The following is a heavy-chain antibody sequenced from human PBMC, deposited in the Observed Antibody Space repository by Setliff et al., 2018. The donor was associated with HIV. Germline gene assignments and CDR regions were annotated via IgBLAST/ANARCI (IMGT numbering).Heavy chain of an antibody. CDR1: GFTFSNYN. V-gene: IGHV3-48*01. J-gene: IGHJ3*02. Sequence: GSLRLSCAASGFTFSNYNMNWVRQAPGKGLEWISFITSTGINIYYTDSVKGRFTVSRDSARNSLYLQMDSLRVEDTAVYYCLGESSAAFDIWGQGTMVTVSS. CDR3: LGESSAAFDI. CDR2: ITSTGINI. D-gene: IGHD3-10*01.